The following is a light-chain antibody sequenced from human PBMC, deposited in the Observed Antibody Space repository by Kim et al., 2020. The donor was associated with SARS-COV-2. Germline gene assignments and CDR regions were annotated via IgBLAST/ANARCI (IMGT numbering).Light chain of an antibody. CDR3: QQYGNSPYT. V-gene: IGKV3-20*01. Sequence: SPGERATLSCRASQSVSSSYLGWYQQRRGQAPRLLIYGASSRATGIPDRFSGSGSVTDFTLTISRLEPEDFAVYYCQQYGNSPYTFGQGTKLEI. CDR2: GAS. CDR1: QSVSSSY. J-gene: IGKJ2*01.